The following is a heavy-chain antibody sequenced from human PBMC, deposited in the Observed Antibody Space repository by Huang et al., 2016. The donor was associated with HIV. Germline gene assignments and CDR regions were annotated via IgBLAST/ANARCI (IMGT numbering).Heavy chain of an antibody. D-gene: IGHD1-1*01. V-gene: IGHV1-69*10. CDR3: AREGQTWYGKPIAAFEI. J-gene: IGHJ3*02. Sequence: VQLVQSGAEVRRPGSSVRVSCKAAGGSFNSLAFNWVRQAPGQGLEYRGGLVPLCSVTNYAERFQNRLTISADKSTNTVYMELRSLRSEDTGVFYCAREGQTWYGKPIAAFEIWGQGTTVIVSS. CDR2: LVPLCSVT. CDR1: GGSFNSLA.